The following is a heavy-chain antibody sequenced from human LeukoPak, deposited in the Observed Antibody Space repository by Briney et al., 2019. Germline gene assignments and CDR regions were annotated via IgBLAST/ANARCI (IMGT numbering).Heavy chain of an antibody. V-gene: IGHV1-18*01. CDR2: IRVYNGDT. CDR1: GYTFSSYG. J-gene: IGHJ4*02. Sequence: GASVKVSCKPSGYTFSSYGISWVRQAPGQGLEWMGWIRVYNGDTNYAQKFQGRVTITADESTSTAYMELSSLRSEDTAVYYCASYSYYDYVWGSYRSHFDYWGQGTLVTVSS. CDR3: ASYSYYDYVWGSYRSHFDY. D-gene: IGHD3-16*02.